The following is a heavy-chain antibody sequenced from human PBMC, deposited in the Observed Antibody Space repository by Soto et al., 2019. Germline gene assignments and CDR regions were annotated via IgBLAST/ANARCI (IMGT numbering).Heavy chain of an antibody. CDR3: AKVSNKWAVPQRGYFDY. Sequence: EVQVLDSGGGLVQPGGSQRLSCVASGFTFSNYAMSWVRQAPGKGLEWVSTISATGSTLYADSVKGRFTISRDNSKNTVYLQMNFLRAEDTAVYYCAKVSNKWAVPQRGYFDYWGKGTLVTVSS. CDR2: ISATGST. J-gene: IGHJ4*02. V-gene: IGHV3-23*01. CDR1: GFTFSNYA. D-gene: IGHD1-26*01.